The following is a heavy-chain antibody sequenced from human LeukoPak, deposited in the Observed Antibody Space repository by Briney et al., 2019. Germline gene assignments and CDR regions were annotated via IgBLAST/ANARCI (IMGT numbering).Heavy chain of an antibody. J-gene: IGHJ4*02. V-gene: IGHV3-7*01. CDR3: ARDLYSSGWYSD. CDR2: IKQDGREK. D-gene: IGHD6-19*01. CDR1: GFIFSTHW. Sequence: GGSLRLSCAASGFIFSTHWMSWVRQARGKGLEWVANIKQDGREKYYVDSVKGRFTIFRDNAKNSLYLQMNSLRAEDTAVYYCARDLYSSGWYSDWGQGALVTVSS.